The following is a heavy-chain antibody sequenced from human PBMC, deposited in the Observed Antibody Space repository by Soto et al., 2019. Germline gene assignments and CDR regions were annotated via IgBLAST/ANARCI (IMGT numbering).Heavy chain of an antibody. D-gene: IGHD2-2*03. CDR1: GSSISSSGYY. J-gene: IGHJ4*02. CDR2: LYYNVGT. CDR3: ARRPSRHWIDY. V-gene: IGHV4-39*01. Sequence: SETLSLTCTVSGSSISSSGYYWGWIRQPPGRGLEWIGSLYYNVGTYYNPSLKSRVTISADTSANQFSLMLNSVTATDTAIFYCARRPSRHWIDYWCPGTLGSVSS.